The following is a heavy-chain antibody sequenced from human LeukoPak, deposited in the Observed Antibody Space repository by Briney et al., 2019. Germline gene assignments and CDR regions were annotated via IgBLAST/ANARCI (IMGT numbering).Heavy chain of an antibody. CDR3: ARGGLSIMGY. Sequence: PGGSLRLSCAASGFIFSKYAMEWVRQAPGKGLEWVSYISSSGSTKYYADSVKGRFTISRDNARNSLYLQMNSLRAEDTAVYFCARGGLSIMGYWGQGTLVTVSS. CDR2: ISSSGSTK. V-gene: IGHV3-48*01. CDR1: GFIFSKYA. D-gene: IGHD2/OR15-2a*01. J-gene: IGHJ4*02.